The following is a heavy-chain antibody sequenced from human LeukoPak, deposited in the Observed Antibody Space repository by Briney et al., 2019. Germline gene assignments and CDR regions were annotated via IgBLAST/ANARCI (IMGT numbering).Heavy chain of an antibody. V-gene: IGHV3-74*01. CDR2: INTDGSRT. CDR3: AGVSRNQYCSSTSCPYLFDY. Sequence: GGSLRLSCAASGFTFSTYWMHWVRQAPGKGLVWVSRINTDGSRTDSVEGRFTISRDNAKNTLYLQMNSLRAEDTAVYYCAGVSRNQYCSSTSCPYLFDYWGQGTLVTVSS. CDR1: GFTFSTYW. J-gene: IGHJ4*02. D-gene: IGHD2-2*01.